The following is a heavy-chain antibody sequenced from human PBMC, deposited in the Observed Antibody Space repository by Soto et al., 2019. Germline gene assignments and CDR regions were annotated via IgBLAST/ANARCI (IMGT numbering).Heavy chain of an antibody. V-gene: IGHV4-30-4*08. Sequence: TLSLTCSVSGGSISSGYYYWSCIPNPQGNGLQWIGNLYHSGNTYYNPSLKSRLIISIDTAKNPFSLKVRYVTAAATAVYYCASSSLYGMDVWGQGTTVTVSS. J-gene: IGHJ6*02. CDR1: GGSISSGYYY. CDR2: LYHSGNT. CDR3: ASSSLYGMDV.